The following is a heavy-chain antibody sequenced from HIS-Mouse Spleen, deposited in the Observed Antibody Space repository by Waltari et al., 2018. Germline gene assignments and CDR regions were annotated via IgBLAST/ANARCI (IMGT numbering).Heavy chain of an antibody. Sequence: QVQLQESGPGLVKPSETLSLTCTVSGYSISSGYYWGGIRQPPGKGLEWIGSIYPSGSTYYNPSLKGRVTMSVDTSTNQFSLRLSSVTAADTAVYYCARALEYSSSWYYYYYGMDVWGQGTTVTVSS. CDR1: GYSISSGYY. CDR2: IYPSGST. V-gene: IGHV4-38-2*02. J-gene: IGHJ6*02. D-gene: IGHD6-13*01. CDR3: ARALEYSSSWYYYYYGMDV.